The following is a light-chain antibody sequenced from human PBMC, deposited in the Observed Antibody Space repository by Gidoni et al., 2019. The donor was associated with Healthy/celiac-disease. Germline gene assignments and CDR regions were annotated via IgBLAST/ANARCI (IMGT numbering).Light chain of an antibody. V-gene: IGKV4-1*01. Sequence: DIVMTQSPYSLAVSLGERATINFKSSQSVLYSSNNKNYLAWYQQKPGQPPKLLIYWASTRESGVPDRFSGSGSGTDFTLTISSLQAEDVAVYYCQKYYSTPYTFGQGTKLEIK. J-gene: IGKJ2*01. CDR2: WAS. CDR3: QKYYSTPYT. CDR1: QSVLYSSNNKNY.